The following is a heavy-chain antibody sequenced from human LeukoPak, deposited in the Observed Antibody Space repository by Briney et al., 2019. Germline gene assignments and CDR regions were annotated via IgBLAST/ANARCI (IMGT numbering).Heavy chain of an antibody. D-gene: IGHD7-27*01. CDR2: IYYSGST. CDR3: ARLGLRRYYYYYMDV. Sequence: SETLSLTCTVSGGSISSSSYYWGWIRQPPGKGLEWIGSIYYSGSTNYNPSLKSRVTISVDTSKNQFSLKLSSVTAADTAVYYCARLGLRRYYYYYMDVWGKGTTVTISS. V-gene: IGHV4-39*07. CDR1: GGSISSSSYY. J-gene: IGHJ6*03.